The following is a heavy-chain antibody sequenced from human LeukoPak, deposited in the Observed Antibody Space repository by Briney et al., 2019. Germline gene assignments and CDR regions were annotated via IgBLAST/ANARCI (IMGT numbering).Heavy chain of an antibody. D-gene: IGHD6-13*01. V-gene: IGHV4-34*01. CDR1: GGSFSGYY. Sequence: SETLPLTCAVYGGSFSGYYWSWIRQPPGKGLEWIGEINHSGSTNYNPSLKSRVTISVDTSKNQFSLKLSSVTAADTAVYYCAGSPGIAAATDYWGQGTLVTVSS. J-gene: IGHJ4*02. CDR2: INHSGST. CDR3: AGSPGIAAATDY.